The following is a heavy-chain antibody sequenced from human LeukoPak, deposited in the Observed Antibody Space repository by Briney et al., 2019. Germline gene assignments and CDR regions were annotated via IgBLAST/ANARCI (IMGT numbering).Heavy chain of an antibody. CDR3: ARPRSTSCCRPFDY. D-gene: IGHD2-2*01. V-gene: IGHV3-21*01. CDR1: GFTFSSYS. CDR2: ISSSSSYI. Sequence: PGGSLRLSCAASGFTFSSYSMNWVRQAPGKGLEWVSSISSSSSYIYYADSVKGRFTISRDNAKNSLYLQMNSLRAEDTAVYYCARPRSTSCCRPFDYWGQGTLVTVSS. J-gene: IGHJ4*02.